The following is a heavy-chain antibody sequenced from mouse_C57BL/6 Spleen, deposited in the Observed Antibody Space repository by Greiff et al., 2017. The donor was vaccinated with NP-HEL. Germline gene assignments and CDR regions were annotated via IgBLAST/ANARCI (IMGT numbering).Heavy chain of an antibody. CDR1: GYTFTDYE. Sequence: LVESGAELVRPGTSVTLSCKASGYTFTDYEMHWVNQTPVHGLEWIGAIYPETGGTAYNQQFKGKAILTADKSSSTSYMYLRSLTSEDSAVYYCTRGSPYFDYWGQGTTLTFSS. V-gene: IGHV1-15*01. D-gene: IGHD1-1*01. CDR2: IYPETGGT. CDR3: TRGSPYFDY. J-gene: IGHJ2*01.